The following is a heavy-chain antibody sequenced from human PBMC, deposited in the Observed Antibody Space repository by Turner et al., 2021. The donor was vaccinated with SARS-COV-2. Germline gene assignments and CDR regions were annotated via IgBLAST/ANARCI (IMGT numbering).Heavy chain of an antibody. V-gene: IGHV3-21*01. Sequence: EVQLVESGGGLVKPGGSLRLSCAASGFTFSSYSMNWVRQDPGKGLESVSSISSSSSYIYYADSVKGRFTISRDNAKNSLYLQMNSLRAEDTAVYYCARVLRTYYYDSSGYYPGAVDYWGQGTLVTVSS. CDR2: ISSSSSYI. J-gene: IGHJ4*02. CDR3: ARVLRTYYYDSSGYYPGAVDY. D-gene: IGHD3-22*01. CDR1: GFTFSSYS.